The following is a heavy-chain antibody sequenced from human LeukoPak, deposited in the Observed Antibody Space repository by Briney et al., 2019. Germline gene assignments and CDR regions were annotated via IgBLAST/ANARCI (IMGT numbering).Heavy chain of an antibody. CDR1: GFTFSDYY. D-gene: IGHD2-8*01. CDR2: ISSSGSTI. V-gene: IGHV3-11*01. CDR3: AKEEGVIDAFDI. Sequence: GGSLRLSCAASGFTFSDYYMIWIRQAPGKGLEWVSYISSSGSTIYYADSVKGRFTISRGNAKNSLYLQMNSLRAEDTAVYYCAKEEGVIDAFDIWGQGTMVTVSS. J-gene: IGHJ3*02.